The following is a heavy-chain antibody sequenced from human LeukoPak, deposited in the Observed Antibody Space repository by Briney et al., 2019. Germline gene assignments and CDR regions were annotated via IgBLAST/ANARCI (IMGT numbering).Heavy chain of an antibody. CDR1: GFTFSNYW. D-gene: IGHD2-8*02. J-gene: IGHJ4*02. CDR2: IRTDGGST. CDR3: ARDMETGGRAFDS. Sequence: GGSLRLSCAASGFTFSNYWMHWVRHAPGKGLVWVSRIRTDGGSTAYADFVKGRFTISRDNAKNTVYLQMNSLRADDTAVYYCARDMETGGRAFDSWGQGTLVTVSS. V-gene: IGHV3-74*01.